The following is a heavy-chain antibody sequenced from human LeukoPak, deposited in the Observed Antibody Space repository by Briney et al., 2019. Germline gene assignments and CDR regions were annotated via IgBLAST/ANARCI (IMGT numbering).Heavy chain of an antibody. V-gene: IGHV4-38-2*02. Sequence: PSETLSLTCTVSGYSISSGYYCGWIRQSPGKGLEWIGSIYRRGSTHYNPSLKSRVTISMDTSKNQFSLKLSSVTAADTAVYYCARDVRNYYDSSGYYLFDYWGQGTLVTVSS. CDR3: ARDVRNYYDSSGYYLFDY. D-gene: IGHD3-22*01. CDR1: GYSISSGYY. J-gene: IGHJ4*02. CDR2: IYRRGST.